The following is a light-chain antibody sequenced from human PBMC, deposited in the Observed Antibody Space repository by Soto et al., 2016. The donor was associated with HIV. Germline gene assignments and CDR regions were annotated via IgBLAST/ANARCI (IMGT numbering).Light chain of an antibody. V-gene: IGLV3-21*03. CDR3: QVCDISSDPYVV. J-gene: IGLJ2*01. CDR1: NIRTKS. CDR2: DDA. Sequence: SYVLTQPPSVSVAPGKTARITCGGNNIRTKSVHWYQQKPGQAPVLVVYDDADRPSGIPERFSGSNSGNTATLTISRVEAGDEADYYCQVCDISSDPYVVFGGGTKLTVL.